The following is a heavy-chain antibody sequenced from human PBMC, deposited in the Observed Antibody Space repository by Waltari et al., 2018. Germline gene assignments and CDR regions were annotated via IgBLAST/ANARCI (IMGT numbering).Heavy chain of an antibody. V-gene: IGHV4-34*01. D-gene: IGHD2-15*01. Sequence: VRLDQWGTELVEPWETLSLTCAVYEGSFSPFFWRWVRQAPGKGLEWIGEINHGVKTDYNPSLKSRLFMSVDPSKNQFSLMLSSVTAADTAVYYCVRSHCIGDSCFRYFDSWGQGTLVTVSS. CDR2: INHGVKT. J-gene: IGHJ4*02. CDR1: EGSFSPFF. CDR3: VRSHCIGDSCFRYFDS.